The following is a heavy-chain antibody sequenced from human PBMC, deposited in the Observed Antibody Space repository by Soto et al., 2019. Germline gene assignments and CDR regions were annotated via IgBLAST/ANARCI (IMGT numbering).Heavy chain of an antibody. CDR2: INGTYK. D-gene: IGHD5-12*01. CDR3: ANEVDVAFSSLQYGMDV. J-gene: IGHJ6*02. CDR1: GFTFSTYT. Sequence: GGSLRLSCVFSGFTFSTYTMNWVRQAPGKGLEWVSSINGTYKYYADSVRGRFIVYRDNSKSTLFLQMNSLKFEDTAVYVCANEVDVAFSSLQYGMDVWGQGTTVTVSS. V-gene: IGHV3-21*06.